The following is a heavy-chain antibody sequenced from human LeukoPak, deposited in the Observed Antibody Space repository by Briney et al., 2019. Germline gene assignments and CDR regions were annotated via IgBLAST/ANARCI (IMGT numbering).Heavy chain of an antibody. CDR3: AKREWGIAVAAPVAFDI. V-gene: IGHV3-23*01. CDR1: GFTFSNYY. J-gene: IGHJ3*02. Sequence: GGSLRLSCAASGFTFSNYYMSWVRQAPGKGLEWVSSISGSGVSTYYADSVKGRFTISRDNSKNTLYLQMNSLRAEDTAVYYCAKREWGIAVAAPVAFDIWGQGTMVTVSS. CDR2: ISGSGVST. D-gene: IGHD6-19*01.